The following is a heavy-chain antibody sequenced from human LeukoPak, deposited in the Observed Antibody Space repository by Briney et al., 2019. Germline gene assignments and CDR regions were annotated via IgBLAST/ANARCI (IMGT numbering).Heavy chain of an antibody. CDR1: GFTVDSNY. Sequence: LRLSCAASGFTVDSNYLSWVRQPPGKGLEWIGYIYHSGSTYYNPSLKSRVTISVDRSKNQFSLKLSSVTAADTAVYYCARDVWALNYFDYWGQGTLVTVSS. CDR2: IYHSGST. D-gene: IGHD3-16*01. CDR3: ARDVWALNYFDY. J-gene: IGHJ4*02. V-gene: IGHV4-30-2*01.